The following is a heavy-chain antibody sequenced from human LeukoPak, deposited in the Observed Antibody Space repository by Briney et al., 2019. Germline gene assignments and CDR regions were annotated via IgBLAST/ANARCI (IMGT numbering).Heavy chain of an antibody. D-gene: IGHD3-10*01. CDR2: ISYDGSNK. Sequence: PGGSLRLSCAASGLTFSSYGMHWVRQAPGKGLEWVAVISYDGSNKYYTDSVKGRFTISRDNSKNTLYLQMNSLRAEDTAVYYCAKDLYYGSEAGTFDIWGQGTMVTVSS. J-gene: IGHJ3*02. CDR1: GLTFSSYG. V-gene: IGHV3-30*18. CDR3: AKDLYYGSEAGTFDI.